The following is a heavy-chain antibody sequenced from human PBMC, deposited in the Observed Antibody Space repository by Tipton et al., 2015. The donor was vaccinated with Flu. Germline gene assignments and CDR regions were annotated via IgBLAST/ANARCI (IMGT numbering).Heavy chain of an antibody. J-gene: IGHJ6*02. D-gene: IGHD6-19*01. Sequence: TLSLTCTVSGGSISSGGYYWSWIRQHPGKGLEWIGYIYYSGSTYYNPSLKSRVTISVDTSKNQFSLKLSSVTAADTAVYYCTAVAEGDVDVWGQGTTVTVSS. CDR2: IYYSGST. CDR1: GGSISSGGYY. V-gene: IGHV4-31*03. CDR3: TAVAEGDVDV.